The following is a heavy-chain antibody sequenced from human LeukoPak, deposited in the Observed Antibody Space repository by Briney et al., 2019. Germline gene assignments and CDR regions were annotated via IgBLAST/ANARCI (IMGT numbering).Heavy chain of an antibody. D-gene: IGHD3-10*01. J-gene: IGHJ6*02. V-gene: IGHV3-7*01. CDR1: GFTFSSYW. CDR2: IKQDGSEK. Sequence: GGSLRLSCAASGFTFSSYWMSWVRQAPGKGLEWVANIKQDGSEKYYVDSVKGRFTISRDNAKNSLYLRMNSLRAEDTAVYYCARGITMVRGVIIGGMDVWGQGTTVTVSS. CDR3: ARGITMVRGVIIGGMDV.